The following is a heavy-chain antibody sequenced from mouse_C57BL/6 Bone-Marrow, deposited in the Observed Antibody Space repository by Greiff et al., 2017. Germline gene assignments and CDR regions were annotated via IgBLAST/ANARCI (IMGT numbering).Heavy chain of an antibody. V-gene: IGHV1-5*01. Sequence: EVQLQQSGTVLARPGASVKMSCKTSGYTFTSYWMHWVKQRPGQGLEWIGAIYPGSSDTNYNEKFKGKAKLTADTSSSTAYMELSSLTNEDSAVYFCTKDGYYDWYFAVWGTGTPVTVSS. CDR3: TKDGYYDWYFAV. CDR2: IYPGSSDT. D-gene: IGHD2-3*01. CDR1: GYTFTSYW. J-gene: IGHJ1*03.